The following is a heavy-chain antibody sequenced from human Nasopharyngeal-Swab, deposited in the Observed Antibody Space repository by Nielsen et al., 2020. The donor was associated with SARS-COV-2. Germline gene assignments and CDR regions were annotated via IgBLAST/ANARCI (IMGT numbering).Heavy chain of an antibody. CDR1: GFTFSSYA. J-gene: IGHJ4*02. D-gene: IGHD1-26*01. Sequence: GASLQISCAASGFTFSSYAMHWVRQAPGKGLEWVAVISYDGSNKYYADSVKGRFTISRDNSKNTLYLQMNSLRAEDTAVYYCARGSGSYKESLFDYWGQGTLVTVSS. CDR2: ISYDGSNK. V-gene: IGHV3-30-3*01. CDR3: ARGSGSYKESLFDY.